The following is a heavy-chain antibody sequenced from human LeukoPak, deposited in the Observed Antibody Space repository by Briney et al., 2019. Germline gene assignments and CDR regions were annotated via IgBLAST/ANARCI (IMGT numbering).Heavy chain of an antibody. J-gene: IGHJ4*02. CDR1: GYSFTSYW. V-gene: IGHV5-51*01. Sequence: GESLKISCKGSGYSFTSYWIGWVRQVPGKGLEWMGIIYPGDSDTRYSPSFQGQVTISADKSISTAYLQWSSLKASDTAMYYCARQGSSWSPYFDYWGQGTLVTVSS. D-gene: IGHD6-13*01. CDR2: IYPGDSDT. CDR3: ARQGSSWSPYFDY.